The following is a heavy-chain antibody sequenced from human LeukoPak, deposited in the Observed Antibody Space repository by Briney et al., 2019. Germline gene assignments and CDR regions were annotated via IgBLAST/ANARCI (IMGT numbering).Heavy chain of an antibody. CDR3: ARDRPGNSLEY. Sequence: ASVKVSCKASGYTFTNYYMHWVRQAPGQGPEWMGIMNPSGGSTTYAQKFQGRVTMTRDTSTSTLYMELSSLRSEDTAVYYCARDRPGNSLEYWGQGTLVTVSS. V-gene: IGHV1-46*01. D-gene: IGHD4-23*01. J-gene: IGHJ4*02. CDR1: GYTFTNYY. CDR2: MNPSGGST.